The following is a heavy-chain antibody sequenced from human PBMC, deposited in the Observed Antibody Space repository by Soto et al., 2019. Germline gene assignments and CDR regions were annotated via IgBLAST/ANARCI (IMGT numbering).Heavy chain of an antibody. CDR3: ARVSGIAARGVWFDP. D-gene: IGHD6-6*01. Sequence: LSLTCAVSGGSISSGGYSWSWIRQPPGKGLEWIGYIYHSGSTYYNPSLKSRVTISVDRSKNQFSLKLSSVTAADTAVYYCARVSGIAARGVWFDPWGQGTLVTVSS. J-gene: IGHJ5*02. V-gene: IGHV4-30-2*01. CDR1: GGSISSGGYS. CDR2: IYHSGST.